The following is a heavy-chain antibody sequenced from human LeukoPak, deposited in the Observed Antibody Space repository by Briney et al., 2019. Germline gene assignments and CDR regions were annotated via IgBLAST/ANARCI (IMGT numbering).Heavy chain of an antibody. J-gene: IGHJ5*02. D-gene: IGHD6-19*01. CDR2: IGGSGYST. Sequence: GGSLRLSCAASGFTFSTYGMTWVRQAPGKGLEWVSAIGGSGYSTYYADSVKGRFTISRDNSRNTLYLQMNSLRDEDTAIYYCVREGGSGWYSGWFDPWGQGTLVIVSS. V-gene: IGHV3-23*01. CDR1: GFTFSTYG. CDR3: VREGGSGWYSGWFDP.